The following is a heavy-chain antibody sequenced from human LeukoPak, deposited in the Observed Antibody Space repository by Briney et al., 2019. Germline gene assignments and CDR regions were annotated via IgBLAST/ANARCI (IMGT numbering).Heavy chain of an antibody. J-gene: IGHJ4*02. D-gene: IGHD6-13*01. CDR3: ARDGTDSSWSTPFDY. V-gene: IGHV1-18*01. Sequence: ASVKVSCKASGYTYTSYAISWVRQAPGQGLEWMGWINSHNGNTNYAQKLQGRVTMTTDTSTSTAYMEVRSLTSDDTAVYYCARDGTDSSWSTPFDYWGQGTLVTVSS. CDR1: GYTYTSYA. CDR2: INSHNGNT.